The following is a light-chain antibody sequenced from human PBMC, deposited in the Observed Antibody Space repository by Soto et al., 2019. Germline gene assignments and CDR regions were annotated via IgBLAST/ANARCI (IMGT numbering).Light chain of an antibody. CDR1: SSNVGAYNY. CDR3: SSYTSATAYV. V-gene: IGLV2-14*01. J-gene: IGLJ1*01. CDR2: DVN. Sequence: QSALTQPASVSGSPGQSITISCTGTSSNVGAYNYDSWYQQHPGKVPKLIIYDVNNRPSGVSNRFSGFKSGNTASLTISVLQTEDEADYYCSSYTSATAYVFGTGTKVTVL.